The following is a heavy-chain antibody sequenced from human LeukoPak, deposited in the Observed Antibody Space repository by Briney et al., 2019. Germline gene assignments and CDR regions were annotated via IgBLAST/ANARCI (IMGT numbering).Heavy chain of an antibody. D-gene: IGHD3-22*01. CDR1: GFTFSGSA. V-gene: IGHV3-73*01. J-gene: IGHJ4*02. CDR2: IRDKANSYAT. Sequence: GGSLRLSCAASGFTFSGSAMHWVRQASGKGLEWVGRIRDKANSYATAYAASVKGRFTISRDDSKNTAFLQMNSLKTEDTAVYYCTRSDSSVPNFAFWGQGTLVTVSS. CDR3: TRSDSSVPNFAF.